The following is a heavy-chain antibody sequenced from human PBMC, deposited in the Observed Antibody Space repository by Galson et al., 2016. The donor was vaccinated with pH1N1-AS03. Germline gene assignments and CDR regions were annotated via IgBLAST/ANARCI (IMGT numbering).Heavy chain of an antibody. CDR3: ARDRYFSGWNYEGWFDP. V-gene: IGHV4-59*11. J-gene: IGHJ5*02. Sequence: ETLSLTCTVSGGSMDSHYWSWIRQSPGKGLEWIACIHSGGTPNYNPSLKSRLIVSLDTSKNQLSLKLSSVTAAETAVYYCARDRYFSGWNYEGWFDPWGPGTLVTVSS. CDR1: GGSMDSHY. D-gene: IGHD1-7*01. CDR2: IHSGGTP.